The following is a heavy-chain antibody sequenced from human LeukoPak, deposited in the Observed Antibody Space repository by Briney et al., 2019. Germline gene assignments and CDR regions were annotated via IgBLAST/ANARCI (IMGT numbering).Heavy chain of an antibody. CDR1: GFTFSNYL. D-gene: IGHD3-10*01. CDR3: AKEFREVSGSFFDY. CDR2: ISGGGDRT. V-gene: IGHV3-23*01. J-gene: IGHJ4*02. Sequence: PGGSPRLSCAASGFTFSNYLMSWVRQAPGKGLQWVSGISGGGDRTYYEDSVKGRFTISRDKSDSTLYLQMNSLRAEDTAVYYCAKEFREVSGSFFDYWGQGTLVTVSS.